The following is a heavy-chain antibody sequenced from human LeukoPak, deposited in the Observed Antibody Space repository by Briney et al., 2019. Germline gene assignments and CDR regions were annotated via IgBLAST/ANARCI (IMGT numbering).Heavy chain of an antibody. Sequence: GGSLRLSCAASGFTFSSYSMNWVRQAPGKGLEYVSAISSNGGSTYYANSVKGRFTISRDNSKNTLYLQMGSLRAEDMAVYYCARGPNYYDSSGYDYWGQGTLVTVSS. D-gene: IGHD3-22*01. CDR3: ARGPNYYDSSGYDY. CDR1: GFTFSSYS. V-gene: IGHV3-64*01. CDR2: ISSNGGST. J-gene: IGHJ4*02.